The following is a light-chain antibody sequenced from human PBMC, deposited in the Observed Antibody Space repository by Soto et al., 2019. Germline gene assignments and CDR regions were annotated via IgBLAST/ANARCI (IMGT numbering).Light chain of an antibody. Sequence: EVVLTQSPGTLSLSPGERATLSCRASQTVSNNYLAWYQQKPGQAPRLLIFGSSDRATGLPDRFSGSGSGTDFTLTISRLEPEDFAVYYCQQYCSSPPYTFGQGTQLEIK. CDR1: QTVSNNY. CDR3: QQYCSSPPYT. V-gene: IGKV3-20*01. CDR2: GSS. J-gene: IGKJ2*01.